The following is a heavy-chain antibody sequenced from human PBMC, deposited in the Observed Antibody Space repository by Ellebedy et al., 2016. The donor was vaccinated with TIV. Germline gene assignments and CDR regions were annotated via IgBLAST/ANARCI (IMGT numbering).Heavy chain of an antibody. CDR3: ARSALASSYYYDGSALPGIFDY. D-gene: IGHD3-22*01. V-gene: IGHV3-21*01. CDR1: GFTFSSSS. CDR2: ISYAGDYK. J-gene: IGHJ4*02. Sequence: GGSLRLSCAASGFTFSSSSMHWVRQAPGKGLEWVSYISYAGDYKYYADSVKGRFTISRDNARNSLFLQVNSLRAEDTAFYYCARSALASSYYYDGSALPGIFDYWGQGTLVSVSS.